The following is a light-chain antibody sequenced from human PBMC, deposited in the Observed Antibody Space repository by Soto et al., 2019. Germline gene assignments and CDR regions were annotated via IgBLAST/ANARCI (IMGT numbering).Light chain of an antibody. CDR3: QQYNTYST. CDR2: AAS. J-gene: IGKJ1*01. V-gene: IGKV1-39*01. Sequence: DIQMTQSPSSLSASVGDRVTITCRASQSISSYLNWYQQKPGKAPKLLIYAASSLQSGVPSRFSGSGSGTEFTLTISSLQPDDFATYYCQQYNTYSTCGQGTKGDIK. CDR1: QSISSY.